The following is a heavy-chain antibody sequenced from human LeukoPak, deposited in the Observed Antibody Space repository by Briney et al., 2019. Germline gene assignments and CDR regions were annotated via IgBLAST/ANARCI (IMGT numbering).Heavy chain of an antibody. D-gene: IGHD3-22*01. CDR2: IYYSGST. J-gene: IGHJ4*02. V-gene: IGHV4-59*08. CDR3: ARLSDSDSSGYYWGFEY. Sequence: PSETLSLTCTVSGGSISSYYWSWIRQPPGKGLECIGYIYYSGSTNYNPSLKGRVTISVDTSKNQFFLKLSSMTAADTAVYYCARLSDSDSSGYYWGFEYWGQGTLVTVSS. CDR1: GGSISSYY.